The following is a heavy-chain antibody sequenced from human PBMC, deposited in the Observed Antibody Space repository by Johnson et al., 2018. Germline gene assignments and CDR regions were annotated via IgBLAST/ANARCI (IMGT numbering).Heavy chain of an antibody. CDR3: ARMAMTGGYYYMDV. D-gene: IGHD3-9*01. Sequence: QVQLQESGPGLVKPSETLSLTCTVSGGSISGYYWSWIRQPPGKGLDWIGHIYYSGSTNYNPSLQSRVTISVDTSKHQSSLNLRSVNAAEPAVYYRARMAMTGGYYYMDVWGKGTTVTVSS. CDR2: IYYSGST. CDR1: GGSISGYY. J-gene: IGHJ6*03. V-gene: IGHV4-59*01.